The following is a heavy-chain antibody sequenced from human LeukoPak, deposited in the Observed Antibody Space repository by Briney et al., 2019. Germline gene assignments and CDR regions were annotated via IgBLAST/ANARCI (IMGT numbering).Heavy chain of an antibody. J-gene: IGHJ5*02. CDR3: ATLGDYLSPSWFDP. CDR1: GYTLTELS. D-gene: IGHD2-21*01. Sequence: ASVKVSCKVSGYTLTELSMHWVRQAPGKGLEWMGGFDPEDGETIYAQKFQGRVTMTEDTSTDTAYMELSSLRSEDTAVYYCATLGDYLSPSWFDPWSQGTLVTVSS. CDR2: FDPEDGET. V-gene: IGHV1-24*01.